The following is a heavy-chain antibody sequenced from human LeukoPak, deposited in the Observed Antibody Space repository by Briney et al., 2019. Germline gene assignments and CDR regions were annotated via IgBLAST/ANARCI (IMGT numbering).Heavy chain of an antibody. V-gene: IGHV4-34*01. J-gene: IGHJ4*02. CDR2: INHSGST. Sequence: PSETLSLTCAVYGGSFSGYYWSWIRQPPGKGLEWIGEINHSGSTNYNPSLKSRVTISVDTSKNLFSLKLSSVTAADTAVYYCARLIAVAGAVDYWGQGTLVTVSS. D-gene: IGHD6-19*01. CDR1: GGSFSGYY. CDR3: ARLIAVAGAVDY.